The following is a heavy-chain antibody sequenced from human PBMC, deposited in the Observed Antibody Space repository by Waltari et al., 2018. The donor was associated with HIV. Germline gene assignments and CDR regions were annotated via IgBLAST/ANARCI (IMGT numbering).Heavy chain of an antibody. CDR2: IYYSGST. Sequence: QLQLQESGPGLVKPSETLSLTCTVSGGSISSSSYYWVWIRQPPGKGLEWIGSIYYSGSTYYNPSLKSRVTISVDTSKNQFSLKLSSVTAADTAVYYCARHTRSNTATVDYWGQGTLVTVSS. CDR3: ARHTRSNTATVDY. CDR1: GGSISSSSYY. J-gene: IGHJ4*02. V-gene: IGHV4-39*01. D-gene: IGHD2-15*01.